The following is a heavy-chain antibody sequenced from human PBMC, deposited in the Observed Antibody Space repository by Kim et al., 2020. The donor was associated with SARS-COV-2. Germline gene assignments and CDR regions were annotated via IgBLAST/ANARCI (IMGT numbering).Heavy chain of an antibody. V-gene: IGHV1-69*01. Sequence: FAQTIQGRVTIHADESTMAAYMELRSLRAEDTALYYCARATVSTGGGMDVWGQGTTVTVSS. J-gene: IGHJ6*02. D-gene: IGHD4-4*01. CDR3: ARATVSTGGGMDV.